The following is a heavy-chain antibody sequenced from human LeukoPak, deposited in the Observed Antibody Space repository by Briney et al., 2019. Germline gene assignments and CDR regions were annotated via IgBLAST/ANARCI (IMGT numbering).Heavy chain of an antibody. CDR1: GFTFSSYS. D-gene: IGHD3-16*01. J-gene: IGHJ6*02. V-gene: IGHV3-21*01. CDR3: AREVSALGELLYYYYGMDV. CDR2: ISSSSSYI. Sequence: GGSLRLSCAASGFTFSSYSMNWVRQAPGKGLEWVSSISSSSSYIYYADTVKGRFTISRDNAKNSLYLQMNSLRAEDTAVYYCAREVSALGELLYYYYGMDVWGQGTTVTVSS.